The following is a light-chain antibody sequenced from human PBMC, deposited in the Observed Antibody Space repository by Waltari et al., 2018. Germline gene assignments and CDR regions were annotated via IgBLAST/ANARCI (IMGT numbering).Light chain of an antibody. Sequence: EIVLTQSPGTLSLSPGERAPLSCRASQSGSSSYLAWYQQKPGQAPRLLIYGASSRATGIPDRFSGSGSGTDFTLTISRLEPEDFAVYYCQQYGSSSWTFGQGTKVEIK. J-gene: IGKJ1*01. CDR3: QQYGSSSWT. CDR2: GAS. CDR1: QSGSSSY. V-gene: IGKV3-20*01.